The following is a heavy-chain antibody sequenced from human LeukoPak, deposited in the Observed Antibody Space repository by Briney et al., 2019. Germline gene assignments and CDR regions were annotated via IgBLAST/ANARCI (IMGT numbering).Heavy chain of an antibody. V-gene: IGHV4-59*12. J-gene: IGHJ4*01. Sequence: SETLSLTCTVSGGSISTYYWNWIRQPPGKGLEYIGYIYYSGSTNYNPSLKSRVTISVDTSKNQLSLKLNSVTAADTAMYHCARDRDVDDFDYWGRGTLVIVSS. D-gene: IGHD2-15*01. CDR3: ARDRDVDDFDY. CDR2: IYYSGST. CDR1: GGSISTYY.